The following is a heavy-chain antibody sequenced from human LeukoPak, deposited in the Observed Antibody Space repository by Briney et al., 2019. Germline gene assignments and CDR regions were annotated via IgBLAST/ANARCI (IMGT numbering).Heavy chain of an antibody. V-gene: IGHV1-18*04. CDR1: GYTFSNYG. CDR3: ARHSGSGWQALGY. Sequence: ASVKVSCKATGYTFSNYGISWVRQAPGLGLEWMGWTSYNGNTNYAQKFQDRVTMTTDTSTTTAYMELRSLESDDTAVYYCARHSGSGWQALGYWGQGTLVTVSS. J-gene: IGHJ4*02. D-gene: IGHD6-19*01. CDR2: TSYNGNT.